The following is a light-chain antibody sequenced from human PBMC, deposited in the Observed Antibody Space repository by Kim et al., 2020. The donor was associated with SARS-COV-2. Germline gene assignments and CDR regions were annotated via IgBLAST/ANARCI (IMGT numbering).Light chain of an antibody. Sequence: APGQTARITCGGNNIGGHSVHWYQQKPGQAPVLVIYYDSDRPSGIPERFSGSKAATTATLTISRVEAGDEAGYYCQVWDTDTDDYVFGTGTKVTVL. J-gene: IGLJ1*01. CDR1: NIGGHS. CDR3: QVWDTDTDDYV. V-gene: IGLV3-21*01. CDR2: YDS.